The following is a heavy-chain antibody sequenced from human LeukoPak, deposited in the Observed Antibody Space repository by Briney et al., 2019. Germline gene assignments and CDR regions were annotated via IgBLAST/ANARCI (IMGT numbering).Heavy chain of an antibody. D-gene: IGHD3-3*01. J-gene: IGHJ5*02. CDR1: GGSVSSGSNY. Sequence: SETLSLTCTVSGGSVSSGSNYWSWIRQPPGRDLEWIGSIYSSGNTYYNPSLESRVTISVDTSKNQLSLKLTSATAADTSVYYCARHSGLRSPFDPWGQGTLVTVSS. V-gene: IGHV4-39*01. CDR2: IYSSGNT. CDR3: ARHSGLRSPFDP.